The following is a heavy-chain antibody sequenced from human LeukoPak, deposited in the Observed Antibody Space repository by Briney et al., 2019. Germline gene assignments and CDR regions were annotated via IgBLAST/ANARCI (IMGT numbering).Heavy chain of an antibody. J-gene: IGHJ4*02. Sequence: GGSLRLSCAASGFTVSSNYMSWVRQAPGKGREWVSVIYSGGSTYYADSVKGRFTISRDNCKNTLYLQMNSLRAEDTAVYYCAREYYFDYWGQGTLVTVSS. CDR2: IYSGGST. CDR3: AREYYFDY. V-gene: IGHV3-53*01. CDR1: GFTVSSNY.